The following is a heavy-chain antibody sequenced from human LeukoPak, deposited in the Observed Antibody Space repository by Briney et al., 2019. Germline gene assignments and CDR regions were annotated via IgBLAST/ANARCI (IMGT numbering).Heavy chain of an antibody. Sequence: PGGSLRLSCAASGFTFSSYSMNWVRQAPGKGLEWGSSISSSSSYIYYADSVKGRFTISRDNAKNSLYLQMNSLRAEDTAVYYCARDQNYDSSGYYVAFDYWGQGTLVTVSS. CDR1: GFTFSSYS. J-gene: IGHJ4*02. CDR3: ARDQNYDSSGYYVAFDY. CDR2: ISSSSSYI. V-gene: IGHV3-21*01. D-gene: IGHD3-22*01.